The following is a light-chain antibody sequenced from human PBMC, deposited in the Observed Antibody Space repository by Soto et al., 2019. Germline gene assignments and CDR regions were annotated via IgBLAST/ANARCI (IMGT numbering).Light chain of an antibody. CDR2: AAS. V-gene: IGKV1-39*01. CDR3: QQSMSNLGT. J-gene: IGKJ3*01. CDR1: QSISNY. Sequence: DIQMTQSPSSLSASIGERVTITCRASQSISNYLNWFQQKPGEAPKLLIYAASSLPSGVPSRFSGSGSGTDFTLTISILQREDFATYYCQQSMSNLGTFGPGTKVDIK.